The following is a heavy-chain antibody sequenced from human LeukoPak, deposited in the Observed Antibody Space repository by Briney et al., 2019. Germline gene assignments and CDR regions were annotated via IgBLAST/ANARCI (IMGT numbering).Heavy chain of an antibody. CDR2: IYHSGST. V-gene: IGHV4-30-2*01. CDR3: ARGPQRPREPSLPKGNDY. D-gene: IGHD1-1*01. CDR1: GGSISSGGYS. J-gene: IGHJ4*02. Sequence: SETLSLTCAVSGGSISSGGYSWSWIRQPPGKGLEWIGYIYHSGSTYYNPSLKSRVTISVDRSKNQFSLKLSSVTAADTAVHYCARGPQRPREPSLPKGNDYWGQGTLVTVSS.